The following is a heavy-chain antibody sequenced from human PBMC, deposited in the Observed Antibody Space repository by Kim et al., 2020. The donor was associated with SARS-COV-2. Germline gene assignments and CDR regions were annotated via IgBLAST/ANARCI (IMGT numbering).Heavy chain of an antibody. CDR1: GFTFADYA. Sequence: GGSLRLSCAASGFTFADYAIHWVRQAPGKGLEWVSGISWNSGSIGYADSVKGRFTISRDNAKNSLYLQMNSLRDEDTAFYYCAKDRVAVPGNYFHGMDVWGQGTTVTVSS. D-gene: IGHD6-13*01. V-gene: IGHV3-9*01. CDR3: AKDRVAVPGNYFHGMDV. J-gene: IGHJ6*02. CDR2: ISWNSGSI.